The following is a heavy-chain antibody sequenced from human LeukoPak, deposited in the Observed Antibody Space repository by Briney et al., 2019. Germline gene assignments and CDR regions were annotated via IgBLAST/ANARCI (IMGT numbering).Heavy chain of an antibody. J-gene: IGHJ4*02. Sequence: GGSLRLSCAASGFTFSSYSMNWVRQAPGKGLEWVSSISSSSSYIYYADSVKGRFTISRDNAKNSLYLQMNSLRAEDTAVYYCARRFGYYYDSSGYYLMDYFDYWGQGTLVTVSS. CDR1: GFTFSSYS. D-gene: IGHD3-22*01. V-gene: IGHV3-21*01. CDR3: ARRFGYYYDSSGYYLMDYFDY. CDR2: ISSSSSYI.